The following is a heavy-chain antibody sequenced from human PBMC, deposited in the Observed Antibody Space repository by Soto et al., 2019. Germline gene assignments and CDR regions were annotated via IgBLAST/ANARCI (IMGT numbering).Heavy chain of an antibody. CDR3: VKDIRWGYDSSGYYVFDY. CDR1: GFTFSSYA. CDR2: ISGSGGST. D-gene: IGHD3-22*01. V-gene: IGHV3-23*01. Sequence: GGSLRLSCAASGFTFSSYAMSWVRQAPGKGLEWVSAISGSGGSTYYADSVKGRFTISRDNSKNTLYLQMNSLRAEDTAVYYCVKDIRWGYDSSGYYVFDYWGQGTLVTVSS. J-gene: IGHJ4*02.